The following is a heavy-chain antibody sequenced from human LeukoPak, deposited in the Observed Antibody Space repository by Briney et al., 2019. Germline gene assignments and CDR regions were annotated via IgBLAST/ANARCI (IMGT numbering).Heavy chain of an antibody. CDR1: GFTFDDYA. D-gene: IGHD4-17*01. Sequence: GRSLRLSCAACGFTFDDYAMHWVRQAPGKGLEWVSGMSWNSCNIVYADSVKGRFTISRDDAKNSLYLQMNSHRAEDMALYYCAKDINGDYGSGFHHWGQGTLVTVSS. J-gene: IGHJ4*02. V-gene: IGHV3-9*03. CDR3: AKDINGDYGSGFHH. CDR2: MSWNSCNI.